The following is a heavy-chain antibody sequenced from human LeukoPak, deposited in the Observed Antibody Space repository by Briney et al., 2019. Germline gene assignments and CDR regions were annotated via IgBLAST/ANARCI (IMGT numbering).Heavy chain of an antibody. D-gene: IGHD3-22*01. V-gene: IGHV4-61*01. Sequence: PSETLSLTCDVSGVSINTCCYYWTWIRQPPGKGLEWIGYKYYSGSTRYNSSLRSRLTISLDSSKNQFSLRLTSVTAADTAVYYCARTDYYDSSGYYYVRPRGTRWFDPWGQGTLVTVSS. CDR3: ARTDYYDSSGYYYVRPRGTRWFDP. CDR2: KYYSGST. J-gene: IGHJ5*02. CDR1: GVSINTCCYY.